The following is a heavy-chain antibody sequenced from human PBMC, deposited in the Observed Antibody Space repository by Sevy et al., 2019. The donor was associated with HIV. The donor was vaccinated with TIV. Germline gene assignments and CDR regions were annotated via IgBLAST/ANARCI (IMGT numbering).Heavy chain of an antibody. J-gene: IGHJ6*02. CDR3: ARDTSGYSSGWYPYYHYYGIDV. V-gene: IGHV4-59*01. Sequence: ETLSLTCTVSGDSIIDYYWSWIRQPPGKGLEWIGYIHNRGRYNYNPSLKSRVTISGDVSKNQFSRKLSSVTAADTAVYYCARDTSGYSSGWYPYYHYYGIDVWGQGTTVTVSS. D-gene: IGHD6-19*01. CDR1: GDSIIDYY. CDR2: IHNRGRY.